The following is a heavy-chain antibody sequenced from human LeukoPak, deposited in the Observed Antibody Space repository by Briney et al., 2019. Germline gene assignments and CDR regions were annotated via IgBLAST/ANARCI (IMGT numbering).Heavy chain of an antibody. CDR2: IYPADSDT. D-gene: IGHD6-19*01. Sequence: GESLKISCKGSGYSFTVYWIGWVRQMPGKGLEWMGIIYPADSDTRYSPSFQGQVTISADKSISTAYLQWSSLKASDTATYYCARLGSGVAVAGPPDYWGQGTLVTVPS. J-gene: IGHJ4*02. CDR1: GYSFTVYW. V-gene: IGHV5-51*01. CDR3: ARLGSGVAVAGPPDY.